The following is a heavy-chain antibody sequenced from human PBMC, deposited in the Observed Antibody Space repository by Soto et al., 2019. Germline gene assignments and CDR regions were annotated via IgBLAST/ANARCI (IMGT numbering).Heavy chain of an antibody. J-gene: IGHJ6*02. Sequence: GGSLRLSCAASGFTFSSYGMHWVRQAPGKGLEWVAVIWYDGSNKYYADSVKGRFTISRDNSKNTPYLQMDSLRAEDTAVYYCARDGLRTIFGVVMPYYYGMDVWGQGTTVTVSS. D-gene: IGHD3-3*01. CDR2: IWYDGSNK. CDR1: GFTFSSYG. V-gene: IGHV3-33*01. CDR3: ARDGLRTIFGVVMPYYYGMDV.